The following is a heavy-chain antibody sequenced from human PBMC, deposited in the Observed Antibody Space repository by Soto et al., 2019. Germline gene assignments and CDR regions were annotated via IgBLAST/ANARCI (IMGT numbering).Heavy chain of an antibody. V-gene: IGHV5-10-1*01. D-gene: IGHD6-13*01. CDR1: GYSFTSYW. J-gene: IGHJ4*02. CDR2: IDPSDSYT. CDR3: ARHESAYSSSWDFDY. Sequence: PGESLKISCKVSGYSFTSYWISWVRQMPGKGLEWMGRIDPSDSYTNYSPSFQGHVTISADKSISTAYLQWSSLKASDTAMYYCARHESAYSSSWDFDYWGQGTLVTVSS.